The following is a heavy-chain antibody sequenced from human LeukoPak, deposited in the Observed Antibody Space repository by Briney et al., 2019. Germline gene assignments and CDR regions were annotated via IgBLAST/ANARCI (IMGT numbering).Heavy chain of an antibody. CDR2: IIPIFGTA. CDR3: AGSHEGSYYYYYYMDV. Sequence: ASVKVSCKASGGTFSSYAISWVRQAPGQGLEWMGGIIPIFGTANYAQKFQGRVTITADESTSTAYMELSSLRSEDTAVYYCAGSHEGSYYYYYYMDVWGKGTTVTVSS. V-gene: IGHV1-69*13. J-gene: IGHJ6*03. CDR1: GGTFSSYA. D-gene: IGHD2-15*01.